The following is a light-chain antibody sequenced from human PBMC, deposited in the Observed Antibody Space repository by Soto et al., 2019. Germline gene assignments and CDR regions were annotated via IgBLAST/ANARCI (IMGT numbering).Light chain of an antibody. CDR2: AAS. Sequence: DIQMTQSPSSLSASVGDRVTITCRASQSISSYLNWYQQKPGKAPKLLIYAASSLQSCVPSRFRGSGSGTYFPLTIGSPQADDCATYYSQQSFNTPLTFGGGTKV. V-gene: IGKV1-39*01. CDR3: QQSFNTPLT. J-gene: IGKJ4*01. CDR1: QSISSY.